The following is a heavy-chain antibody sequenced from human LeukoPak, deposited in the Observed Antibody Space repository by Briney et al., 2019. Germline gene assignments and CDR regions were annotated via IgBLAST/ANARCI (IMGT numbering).Heavy chain of an antibody. V-gene: IGHV4-39*07. Sequence: SETLSLTCTVSGGSISSSSYYWGWIRQPPGKGLEWIGGIYYSGSTYYNPSLKSRVTISVDTSKNQFSLKLSSVTAADTAVYYCARDGTREWDYYDSSGYSYYFDYWGQGTLVTVSS. CDR3: ARDGTREWDYYDSSGYSYYFDY. CDR1: GGSISSSSYY. D-gene: IGHD3-22*01. J-gene: IGHJ4*02. CDR2: IYYSGST.